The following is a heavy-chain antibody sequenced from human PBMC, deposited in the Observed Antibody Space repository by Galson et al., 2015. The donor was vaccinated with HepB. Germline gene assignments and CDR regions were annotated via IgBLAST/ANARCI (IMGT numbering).Heavy chain of an antibody. CDR2: IYYTGGT. D-gene: IGHD3-10*01. CDR3: AHRLGGLGSYM. J-gene: IGHJ3*02. Sequence: TLSLTCTVSGGSVSSGASFWSWIRQPPGKGLECLGYIYYTGGTFYNPSLKSRVTISADTSKNQFSLKLSSVTAEDTAMYYCAHRLGGLGSYMWGQGTMVIVSS. CDR1: GGSVSSGASF. V-gene: IGHV4-30-4*01.